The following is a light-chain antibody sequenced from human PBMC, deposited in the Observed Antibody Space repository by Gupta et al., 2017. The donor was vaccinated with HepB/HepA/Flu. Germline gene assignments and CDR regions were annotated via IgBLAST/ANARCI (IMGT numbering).Light chain of an antibody. V-gene: IGKV3-15*01. J-gene: IGKJ4*01. Sequence: ETVMTQYPATLSVSLGERATLSCRASQSISNNLAWYQQKPGQAPRLLISGASTRVADIPTRFSGSGSGTEFTLTISSGQPEDFAVYYCQQYKDWPPVTFGGGTKVEI. CDR2: GAS. CDR1: QSISNN. CDR3: QQYKDWPPVT.